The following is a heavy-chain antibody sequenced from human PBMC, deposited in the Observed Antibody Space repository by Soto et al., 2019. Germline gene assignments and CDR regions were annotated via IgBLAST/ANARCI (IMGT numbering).Heavy chain of an antibody. J-gene: IGHJ3*02. V-gene: IGHV3-30*18. D-gene: IGHD1-26*01. Sequence: QVQLVESGGGVVQPGRSLRLSCAASGFTFSSYGMHWVRQAPGKGLEWVAVISYDGSNKYYADSVKGRFTISRDNSKNTLYLPMNSLRAEDTAVYYCAKDQGALRRIDAFDIWGQGTMVTVSS. CDR1: GFTFSSYG. CDR3: AKDQGALRRIDAFDI. CDR2: ISYDGSNK.